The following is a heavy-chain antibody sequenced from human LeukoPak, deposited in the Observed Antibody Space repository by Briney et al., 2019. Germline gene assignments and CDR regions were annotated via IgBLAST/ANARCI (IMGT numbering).Heavy chain of an antibody. J-gene: IGHJ4*02. CDR3: ARSPYSGSYYPTCFDY. D-gene: IGHD1-26*01. V-gene: IGHV1-46*01. CDR2: INPSGGST. Sequence: ASVKVSCKASGYTFTSYYMHWARQAPGQGLEWMGIINPSGGSTSYAQKFQGRVTMTTDTSTSTAYMELRSLRSDDTAVYYCARSPYSGSYYPTCFDYWGQGTLVTVSS. CDR1: GYTFTSYY.